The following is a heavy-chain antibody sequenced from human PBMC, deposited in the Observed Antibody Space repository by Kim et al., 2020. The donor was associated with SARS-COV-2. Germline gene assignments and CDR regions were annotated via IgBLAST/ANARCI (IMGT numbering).Heavy chain of an antibody. V-gene: IGHV3-23*01. D-gene: IGHD3-22*01. CDR2: ISGSGGST. J-gene: IGHJ4*02. Sequence: GGSLRLSCAASGFTFSSYAMSWVRQAPGKGLEWVSAISGSGGSTYYADSVKGRFTISRDNSKNTLYLQMNSLRAEDTAVYYCATIPSPLWYYDSSGYYYTYFDYWGQGTLVTVSS. CDR1: GFTFSSYA. CDR3: ATIPSPLWYYDSSGYYYTYFDY.